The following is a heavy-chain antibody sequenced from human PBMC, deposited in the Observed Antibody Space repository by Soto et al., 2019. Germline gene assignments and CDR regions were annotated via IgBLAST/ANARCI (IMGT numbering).Heavy chain of an antibody. CDR1: SNAW. D-gene: IGHD2-2*03. V-gene: IGHV3-15*07. CDR2: IKSKTDGGST. J-gene: IGHJ4*02. CDR3: TTDLHGSAPSHLFDY. Sequence: SNAWMNWVRQAPGKGLEWVGRIKSKTDGGSTDYAAPVKGRFTISRDDSNNTLYLQMNSLKTEHTAVYYCTTDLHGSAPSHLFDYWGQGTLVSLSS.